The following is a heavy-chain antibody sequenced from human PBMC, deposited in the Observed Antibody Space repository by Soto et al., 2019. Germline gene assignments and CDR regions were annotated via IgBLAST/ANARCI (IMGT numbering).Heavy chain of an antibody. V-gene: IGHV3-23*01. J-gene: IGHJ4*02. CDR3: ARVPWAVTSYFDY. D-gene: IGHD4-4*01. Sequence: GGSLRLSCAASGCTFSSYAMSWVRQAPGKGLEWVSGISGSGDDTYYADPVKGRFTISRDNSKNTLFLQMNNLRAEDTAVYYCARVPWAVTSYFDYWGQGTLVTVSS. CDR1: GCTFSSYA. CDR2: ISGSGDDT.